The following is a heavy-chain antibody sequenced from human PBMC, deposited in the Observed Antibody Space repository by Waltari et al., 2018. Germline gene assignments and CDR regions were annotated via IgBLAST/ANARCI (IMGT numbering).Heavy chain of an antibody. CDR2: INPILGKA. V-gene: IGHV1-69*04. J-gene: IGHJ3*02. D-gene: IGHD2-15*01. Sequence: QVQLVQSGAEVKKPGSSVKVSCKASGGTFSSYAISWVRQAPGQGLEWMGGINPILGKANYAQKFQGRDTITADKSTSTAYMELSSLRSEDTAVYYCARGEELLRKYAFDIWGQGTMVTVSS. CDR1: GGTFSSYA. CDR3: ARGEELLRKYAFDI.